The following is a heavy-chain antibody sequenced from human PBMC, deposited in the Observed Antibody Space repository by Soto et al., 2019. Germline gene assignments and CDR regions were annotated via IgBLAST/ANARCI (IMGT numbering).Heavy chain of an antibody. J-gene: IGHJ4*02. D-gene: IGHD5-18*01. V-gene: IGHV3-21*01. CDR1: GFTFSSYS. Sequence: EVQLVESGGGLVQPGGSLRLSCAASGFTFSSYSMNWVRQAPGKGLEWVSSISSSSSYIYYADSVKGRFTISRDNAKNSLYLQMNSLRAEDTAVYYWARDQPGYSYGYGLGYWGQGTLVTVSS. CDR2: ISSSSSYI. CDR3: ARDQPGYSYGYGLGY.